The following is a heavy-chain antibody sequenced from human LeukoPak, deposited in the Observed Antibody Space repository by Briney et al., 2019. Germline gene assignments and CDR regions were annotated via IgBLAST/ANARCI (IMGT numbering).Heavy chain of an antibody. J-gene: IGHJ2*01. V-gene: IGHV5-51*01. Sequence: GESLKISCKGSGYSFTSYWIGWVRQMPGKGLEWMGIIYPGDSDTRDSPSFQGQVTISADKSIRTAYLQWSSLKASDTAMYYCARLPDVDTAMVSGSYWYFDLWGRGTLVTDSS. CDR3: ARLPDVDTAMVSGSYWYFDL. D-gene: IGHD5-18*01. CDR1: GYSFTSYW. CDR2: IYPGDSDT.